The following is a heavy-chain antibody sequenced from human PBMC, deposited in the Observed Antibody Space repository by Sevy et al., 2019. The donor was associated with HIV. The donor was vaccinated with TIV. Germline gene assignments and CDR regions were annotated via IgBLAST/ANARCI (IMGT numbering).Heavy chain of an antibody. CDR2: IWYDVSNK. D-gene: IGHD3-10*01. CDR3: ARDYDGSGSPRGAFDI. Sequence: GGSLRLSCAASGFTFSSYGMHWVRQAPGKGLEWVAVIWYDVSNKYYADSVTGRFTISRDNSKNTLYLQMNSLRAEDTAVYYCARDYDGSGSPRGAFDIWGQGTMVTVSS. J-gene: IGHJ3*02. CDR1: GFTFSSYG. V-gene: IGHV3-33*01.